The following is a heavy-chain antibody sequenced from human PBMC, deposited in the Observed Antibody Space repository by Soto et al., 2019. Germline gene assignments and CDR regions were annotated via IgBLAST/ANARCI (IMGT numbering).Heavy chain of an antibody. J-gene: IGHJ3*02. D-gene: IGHD3-22*01. CDR2: ISPSGGST. V-gene: IGHV1-46*01. CDR1: GYTFTSYY. CDR3: ARDTGSSGYYGRDAFDI. Sequence: ASVKVSCKASGYTFTSYYMHWVRQAPGQGLEWMGIISPSGGSTSYAQKFQGRVTMTRDTSTSTVYMELSSLRSEDTAVYYCARDTGSSGYYGRDAFDIWGQGTMVTVSS.